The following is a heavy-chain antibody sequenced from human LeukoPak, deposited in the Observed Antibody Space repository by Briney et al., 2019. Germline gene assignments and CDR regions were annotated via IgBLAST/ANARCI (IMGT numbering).Heavy chain of an antibody. V-gene: IGHV3-7*03. CDR2: IKQDGSEK. D-gene: IGHD5-18*01. Sequence: GGSLRLSCVGSGFTFSSYWMSWVRQAPGKGLEWVANIKQDGSEKYYVDSVKGRFTISRDNSKSTLSLQMNSLRNEDTGVYYCAKVLAGYSYGSYDYWGQGTLVTVSS. CDR3: AKVLAGYSYGSYDY. J-gene: IGHJ4*02. CDR1: GFTFSSYW.